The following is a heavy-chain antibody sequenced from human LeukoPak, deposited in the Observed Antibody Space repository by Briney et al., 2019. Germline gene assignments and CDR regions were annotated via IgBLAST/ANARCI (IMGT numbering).Heavy chain of an antibody. CDR3: AKGVGYYDSSGYFDY. V-gene: IGHV3-23*01. CDR1: GFTFSSYA. J-gene: IGHJ4*02. D-gene: IGHD3-22*01. CDR2: ISTSGGST. Sequence: GGSLRLSCAASGFTFSSYAMSWVRQAPGKGLEWVSAISTSGGSTYYADSVKGRFTISRDNSKSTLFLQMNSLRAEDTAVYYCAKGVGYYDSSGYFDYWGQGTLVTVSS.